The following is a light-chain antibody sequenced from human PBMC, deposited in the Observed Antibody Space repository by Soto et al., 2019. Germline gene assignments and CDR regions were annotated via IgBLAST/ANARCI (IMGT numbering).Light chain of an antibody. CDR3: QQSYSTPLT. CDR1: QRITAY. V-gene: IGKV1-39*01. CDR2: AAS. Sequence: DIQMTQSPSSLSASLGARFTITCGASQRITAYLNWYKQKPGKAPKLLIYAASSLQSGVPSRFSGSGSGTDFTLTISSLQPEDFATYYCQQSYSTPLTFGGGTKVEIK. J-gene: IGKJ4*01.